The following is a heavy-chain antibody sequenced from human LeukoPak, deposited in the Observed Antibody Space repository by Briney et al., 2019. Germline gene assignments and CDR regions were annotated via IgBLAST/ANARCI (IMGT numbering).Heavy chain of an antibody. CDR3: AKALYSSGWFSSSY. J-gene: IGHJ4*02. D-gene: IGHD6-19*01. CDR2: ISGSGGST. V-gene: IGHV3-23*01. Sequence: SGGSLRLSCAASGFTFSSYAMSWVRQAPGKGLEWVSAISGSGGSTYYADSVKGRFTISRDNSKNTLYLQMNSLRAEDTAVYYCAKALYSSGWFSSSYWGQGTLVTVSS. CDR1: GFTFSSYA.